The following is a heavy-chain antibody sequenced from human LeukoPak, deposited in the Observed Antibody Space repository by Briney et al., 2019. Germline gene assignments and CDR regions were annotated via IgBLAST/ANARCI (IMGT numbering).Heavy chain of an antibody. J-gene: IGHJ4*02. CDR3: AKDWWGGDCGGDCYSSFDS. V-gene: IGHV3-23*01. D-gene: IGHD2-21*02. CDR2: ISGSGDHT. CDR1: VYTLSSYA. Sequence: PGGSLRLSCAASVYTLSSYAMSGVRHAPGKGLEWVSAISGSGDHTYYADSVKGRFTISRDNSKNTLYLQMNSLRAEDTAVYYCAKDWWGGDCGGDCYSSFDSWGQGTLVTVSS.